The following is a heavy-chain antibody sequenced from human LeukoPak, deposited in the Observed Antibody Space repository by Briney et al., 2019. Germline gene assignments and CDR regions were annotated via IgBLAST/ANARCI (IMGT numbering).Heavy chain of an antibody. V-gene: IGHV3-74*01. CDR1: GFTLSSYW. CDR2: INSDGSST. CDR3: ARSHYGDPGY. J-gene: IGHJ4*02. Sequence: PGGSLRLSCAASGFTLSSYWMHWVRHAPGKGLVWVSRINSDGSSTSYADSVKGRFTISRDNAKNSLYLQMNSLRAEDTAVYYCARSHYGDPGYWGQGTLVTISS. D-gene: IGHD4-17*01.